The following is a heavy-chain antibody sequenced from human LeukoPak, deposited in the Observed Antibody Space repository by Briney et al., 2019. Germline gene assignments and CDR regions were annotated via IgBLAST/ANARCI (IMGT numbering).Heavy chain of an antibody. CDR2: INHSGST. Sequence: SETLSLTCAVYGGSFSGYYWSWIRQPPGKGLEWIGEINHSGSTNYNPSLKSRVTISVDTSKNQFSLKLSSVTAADTAVYYCASLIYYYMDVWGKGTTVTISS. CDR1: GGSFSGYY. J-gene: IGHJ6*03. V-gene: IGHV4-34*01. CDR3: ASLIYYYMDV.